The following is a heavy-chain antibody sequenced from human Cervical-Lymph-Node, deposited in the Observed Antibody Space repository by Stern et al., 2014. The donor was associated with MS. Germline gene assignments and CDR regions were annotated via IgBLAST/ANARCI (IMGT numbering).Heavy chain of an antibody. CDR1: GDTLSEIS. CDR2: FDPQHGET. Sequence: QVQLVQSGAEVKKPGASVKVSCTVSGDTLSEISMHWVRPAPGKGLEWMGGFDPQHGETLYAQKFQGRVTMAEDRSTDTAYMELSSLRSEDTAMYYCATHRGRVTYYYGMDVWGQGTTVTVSS. V-gene: IGHV1-24*01. CDR3: ATHRGRVTYYYGMDV. D-gene: IGHD2-21*02. J-gene: IGHJ6*02.